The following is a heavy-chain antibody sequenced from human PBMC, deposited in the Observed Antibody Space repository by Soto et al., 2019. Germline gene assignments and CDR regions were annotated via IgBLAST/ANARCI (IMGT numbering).Heavy chain of an antibody. D-gene: IGHD3-3*01. CDR3: AKTPAITIFGVVIGEFDY. CDR1: GFTFSSYS. Sequence: GESLKISCAASGFTFSSYSMNWVRQAPGKGLEWVSAISGSGGSTYYADSVKGRFTISRDNSKNTLYLQMNSLRAEDTAVYYCAKTPAITIFGVVIGEFDYWGQGTLVTVSS. V-gene: IGHV3-23*01. J-gene: IGHJ4*02. CDR2: ISGSGGST.